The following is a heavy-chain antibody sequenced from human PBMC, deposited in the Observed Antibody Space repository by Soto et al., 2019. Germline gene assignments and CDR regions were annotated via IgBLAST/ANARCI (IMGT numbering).Heavy chain of an antibody. V-gene: IGHV1-69*13. CDR3: ARVVPAAIAAFDI. CDR2: IIPIFGTA. D-gene: IGHD2-2*01. Sequence: ASVKVSCKASGGTFSSYAISWVRQAPGQGLEWMGGIIPIFGTANYAQNFQGRVTITADESTSTAYMELSSLRSEDTAVYYCARVVPAAIAAFDICGQGTIVTVS. CDR1: GGTFSSYA. J-gene: IGHJ3*02.